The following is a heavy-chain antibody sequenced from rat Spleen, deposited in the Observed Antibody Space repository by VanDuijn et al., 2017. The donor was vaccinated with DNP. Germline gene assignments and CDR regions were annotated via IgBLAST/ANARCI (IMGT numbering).Heavy chain of an antibody. CDR3: ARLLYYGYNYAMDA. CDR2: VPSSGGST. J-gene: IGHJ4*01. Sequence: EVQLVESGGDLVQPGRSLKLSCVASRFTFNSYWMAWIRQVPGKGLEWVASVPSSGGSTYYPDAVKGRFINSMDNARNTPYLQMNSLWSEDTATYYCARLLYYGYNYAMDAWGQGTSVTVSS. V-gene: IGHV5-31*01. CDR1: RFTFNSYW. D-gene: IGHD1-9*01.